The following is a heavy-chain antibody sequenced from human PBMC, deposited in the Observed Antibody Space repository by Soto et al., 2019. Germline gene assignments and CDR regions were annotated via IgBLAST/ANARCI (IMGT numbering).Heavy chain of an antibody. Sequence: EVQLLESGGGLVQPGESLRVSCIASGFTFRSYAMSWDRQAPGKGLEWVSAISGSGGSTYYADSVKGRFTISRDNSKNTXYXXMNSLRAEDTATYYCAKDLDVYCSSASCYGDAFDIWGQGTMVTVSS. D-gene: IGHD2-2*01. CDR2: ISGSGGST. CDR1: GFTFRSYA. V-gene: IGHV3-23*01. CDR3: AKDLDVYCSSASCYGDAFDI. J-gene: IGHJ3*02.